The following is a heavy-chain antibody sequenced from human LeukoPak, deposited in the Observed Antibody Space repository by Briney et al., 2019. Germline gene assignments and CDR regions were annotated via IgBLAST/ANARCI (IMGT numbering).Heavy chain of an antibody. CDR1: GFPFSSYS. J-gene: IGHJ4*02. CDR2: ISSSGDYI. D-gene: IGHD3-22*01. V-gene: IGHV3-21*01. CDR3: ARAIWGYYDSSGYYPFDY. Sequence: PGGSLRLSCAASGFPFSSYSMNWVRQAPGKGLEWVSSISSSGDYIYYADSVKGRFTISRDNAKNSLYLQMNSLRAEDTAVYYCARAIWGYYDSSGYYPFDYWGQGTLVTVSS.